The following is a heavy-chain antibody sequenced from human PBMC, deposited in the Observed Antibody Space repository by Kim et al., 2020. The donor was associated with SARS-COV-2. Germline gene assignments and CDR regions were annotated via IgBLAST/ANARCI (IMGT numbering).Heavy chain of an antibody. Sequence: GGSLRLSCAASGFTFSNAWMSWVRQAPGKGLEWVGRIKSKTDGGTTDYAAPVKGRFTISRDDSKNTLYLQMNSLKTEDTAVYYCTTRDYDSGWGNYWGQGTLVTVSS. V-gene: IGHV3-15*01. CDR2: IKSKTDGGTT. D-gene: IGHD3-22*01. CDR1: GFTFSNAW. CDR3: TTRDYDSGWGNY. J-gene: IGHJ4*02.